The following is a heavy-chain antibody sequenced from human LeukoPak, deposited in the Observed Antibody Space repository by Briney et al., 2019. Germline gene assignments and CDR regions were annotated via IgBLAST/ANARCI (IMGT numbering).Heavy chain of an antibody. CDR3: ARDDGGFDY. CDR2: VYYGGST. J-gene: IGHJ4*02. Sequence: SETLSLTCTVSGGSISSYYWSWIRQPPGKGLEWIGYVYYGGSTNYNPSLKSRVTISVGTSKNQFSLRLNSVTAADTAVYYCARDDGGFDYWGQGTLVTVSS. D-gene: IGHD2-15*01. CDR1: GGSISSYY. V-gene: IGHV4-59*01.